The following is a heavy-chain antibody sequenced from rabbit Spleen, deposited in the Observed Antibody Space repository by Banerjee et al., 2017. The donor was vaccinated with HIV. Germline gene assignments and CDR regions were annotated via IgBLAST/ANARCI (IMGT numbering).Heavy chain of an antibody. CDR1: GFSFSGGYY. CDR2: VGIGSSDFT. Sequence: EESGGDLVKPGASLTLTCTASGFSFSGGYYMCWVRQAPGKGLEWIACVGIGSSDFTYYATWAKGRFTISKTSSTTVTLQMTSLTAADTATYFCARFYAGYGDFGYAAMWGPGTLVTVS. J-gene: IGHJ6*01. D-gene: IGHD7-1*01. V-gene: IGHV1S40*01. CDR3: ARFYAGYGDFGYAAM.